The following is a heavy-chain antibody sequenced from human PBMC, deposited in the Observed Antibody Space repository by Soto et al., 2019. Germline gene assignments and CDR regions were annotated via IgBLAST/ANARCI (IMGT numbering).Heavy chain of an antibody. CDR1: GGTFSSYA. CDR2: IIPIFGTA. Sequence: QVQLVQSGAEVKKPGSSVKVSCKASGGTFSSYAISWVRQAPGQGLEWMGGIIPIFGTANYAQKFQGRVTNTSDESTSTAYMELSSLRSDGTAVYYCARYSYGYSYFYDWGQGALVTVSS. D-gene: IGHD5-18*01. V-gene: IGHV1-69*05. CDR3: ARYSYGYSYFYD. J-gene: IGHJ4*02.